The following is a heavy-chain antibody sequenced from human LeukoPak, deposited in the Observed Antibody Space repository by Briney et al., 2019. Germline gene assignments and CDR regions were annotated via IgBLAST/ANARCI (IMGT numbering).Heavy chain of an antibody. CDR1: GGSFSGYY. Sequence: PSETLSLTCAVYGGSFSGYYWSSIRQPPGKGLEWIGEINHSGSTNYKPSLKSRVTISVDTSKNPFSLKLSSVTAADTAVYYCARAYYDFWSGYQFDYWGQGALVTVSS. D-gene: IGHD3-3*01. CDR2: INHSGST. CDR3: ARAYYDFWSGYQFDY. V-gene: IGHV4-34*01. J-gene: IGHJ4*02.